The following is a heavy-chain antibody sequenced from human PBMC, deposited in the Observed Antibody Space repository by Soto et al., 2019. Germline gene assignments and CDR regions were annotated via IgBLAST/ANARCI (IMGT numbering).Heavy chain of an antibody. V-gene: IGHV3-66*01. CDR3: ARDSLPSIAVAGTAV. Sequence: EVQLVESGGGLVQPGGSLRLSCAASGFTVSSNYMSWVRQATGNGLEWVSVIYSGGSTYYADSVKGRFTIYRDNSKTTLYLQMNSLRAEDTAVYYCARDSLPSIAVAGTAVCGQGTLVTVSS. D-gene: IGHD6-19*01. J-gene: IGHJ4*02. CDR1: GFTVSSNY. CDR2: IYSGGST.